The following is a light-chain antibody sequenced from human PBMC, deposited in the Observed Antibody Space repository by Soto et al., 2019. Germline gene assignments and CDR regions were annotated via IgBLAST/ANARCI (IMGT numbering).Light chain of an antibody. J-gene: IGKJ2*01. Sequence: DIQMTQSPSTMSASVGDRVTIACRASQSINDWLAWYQQKPGKAPTLLIYRASNLQSGVPSRFSGSGSGTEFTLTISSLQPDDFATYYCQQYNSYSYTFGQGTKVDIK. CDR3: QQYNSYSYT. V-gene: IGKV1-5*03. CDR2: RAS. CDR1: QSINDW.